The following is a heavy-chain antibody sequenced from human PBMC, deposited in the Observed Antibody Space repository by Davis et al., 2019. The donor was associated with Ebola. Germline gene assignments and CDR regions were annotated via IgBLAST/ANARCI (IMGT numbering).Heavy chain of an antibody. CDR1: GFTFSSYA. CDR2: ISGSGGST. D-gene: IGHD6-13*01. CDR3: ARGAGYSSSWQDY. V-gene: IGHV3-23*01. J-gene: IGHJ4*02. Sequence: ESLKISCAASGFTFSSYAMSWVRQAPGKGLEWVSAISGSGGSTYYADSVKGRFTISRDNSKNTLYLQMNSLRAEDTAVYYCARGAGYSSSWQDYWGQGTLVTVSS.